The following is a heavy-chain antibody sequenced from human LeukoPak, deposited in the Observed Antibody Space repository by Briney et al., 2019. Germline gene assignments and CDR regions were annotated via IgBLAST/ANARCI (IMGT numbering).Heavy chain of an antibody. V-gene: IGHV1-46*01. Sequence: ASVKVSCKASGYTFTGYYMHWVRQAPGQGLEWMGIINPSGGSTSYAQKFQGRVTMTRDMSTSTVYMELSSLRPEDTAVYYCASYLSGWPMKYWGQGTLVTVSS. CDR1: GYTFTGYY. CDR2: INPSGGST. J-gene: IGHJ4*02. D-gene: IGHD6-19*01. CDR3: ASYLSGWPMKY.